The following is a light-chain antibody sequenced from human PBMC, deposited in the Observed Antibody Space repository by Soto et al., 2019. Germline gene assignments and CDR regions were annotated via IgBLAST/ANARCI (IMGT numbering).Light chain of an antibody. CDR2: AAS. Sequence: DIQMTQSPSSVSASVGDRVTITCRASQDISSWLAWYQQKPGNAPRLLIYAASSLQSGVPSRFSGSGSGTDFALTITSLQPEDFGTYYCQEANSLSAWSVGQGTKVDIK. J-gene: IGKJ1*01. V-gene: IGKV1-12*01. CDR1: QDISSW. CDR3: QEANSLSAWS.